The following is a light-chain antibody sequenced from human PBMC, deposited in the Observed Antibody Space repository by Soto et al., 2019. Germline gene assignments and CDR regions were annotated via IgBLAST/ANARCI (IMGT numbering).Light chain of an antibody. V-gene: IGLV4-69*01. CDR2: LHSDGSH. CDR3: QTWDTGIVV. J-gene: IGLJ2*01. CDR1: SGPSSYA. Sequence: QPVLTQSPSASASLGASVKLTCTLTSGPSSYAIAWHQKRPDKGPRFLMKLHSDGSHTKGDGIPDRFLGSSSGAERYLTISSLKSEDEADYYCQTWDTGIVVFGGWTKLTVL.